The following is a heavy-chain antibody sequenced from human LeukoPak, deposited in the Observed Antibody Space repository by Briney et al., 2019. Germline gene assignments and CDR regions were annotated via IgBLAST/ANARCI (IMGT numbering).Heavy chain of an antibody. CDR2: IYTSGST. D-gene: IGHD6-19*01. CDR1: GGAVSSGSYY. J-gene: IGHJ4*02. CDR3: ARERVQWLVPLYDS. Sequence: SETLSLTCNVSGGAVSSGSYYWSWIRQPAGKGLEWIGRIYTSGSTNYNPSLKSRVTISLDTSKNQFSLNLNSVTAADTAVYFCARERVQWLVPLYDSWGQGTLVTVSS. V-gene: IGHV4-61*02.